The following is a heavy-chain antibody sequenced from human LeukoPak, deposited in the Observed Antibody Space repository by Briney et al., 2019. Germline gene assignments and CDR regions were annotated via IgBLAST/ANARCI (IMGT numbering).Heavy chain of an antibody. V-gene: IGHV3-23*01. CDR2: ISNSGGST. J-gene: IGHJ5*02. Sequence: SGGSLRLSCAASGFIFRNYVVAWVRQAPGKGLEWVSQISNSGGSTYYADSVKGRFTISRDNSRNTLYVQMNSLRAEDTALYYCAILTRYSSSLRTWGQGTLVTVSS. CDR1: GFIFRNYV. CDR3: AILTRYSSSLRT. D-gene: IGHD6-13*01.